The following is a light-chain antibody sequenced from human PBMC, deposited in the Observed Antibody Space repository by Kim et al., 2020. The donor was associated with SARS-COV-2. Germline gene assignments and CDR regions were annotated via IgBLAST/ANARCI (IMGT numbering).Light chain of an antibody. V-gene: IGLV3-1*01. CDR1: KLGDKY. Sequence: SYELTQPPSVSVSPGQTASITCSGDKLGDKYACWYQQKPGQSPVVVIYQDSKRPSGIPERFSGSNSGNTATLTISGTQAMDEADYYCQAWDSSTVVFGGGNQLTVL. CDR3: QAWDSSTVV. J-gene: IGLJ2*01. CDR2: QDS.